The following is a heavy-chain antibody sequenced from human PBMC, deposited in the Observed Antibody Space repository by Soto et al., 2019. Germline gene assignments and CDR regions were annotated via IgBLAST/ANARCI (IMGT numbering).Heavy chain of an antibody. V-gene: IGHV3-23*01. CDR3: AKRTVGWYFDL. CDR2: ISGSGGST. Sequence: EVPLLESGGGLVQPGGSLRLSCAASGFTFSSYAMNWVRQAPGKGLEWVSVISGSGGSTYYADSVKGRFTISRDNSTNTLYLQMNSLRAEDTAVYYCAKRTVGWYFDLWGRGTLVTVSS. CDR1: GFTFSSYA. J-gene: IGHJ2*01. D-gene: IGHD4-17*01.